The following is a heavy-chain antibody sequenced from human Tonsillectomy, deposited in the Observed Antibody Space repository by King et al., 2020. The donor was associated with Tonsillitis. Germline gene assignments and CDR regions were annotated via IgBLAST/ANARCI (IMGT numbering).Heavy chain of an antibody. V-gene: IGHV3-30*04. J-gene: IGHJ4*02. CDR1: GFTFSSYA. D-gene: IGHD3-22*01. CDR3: ARGDYYDSSDFPTNF. CDR2: ISYDGSNK. Sequence: VQLVESGGGVVQPGRSLRLPCAASGFTFSSYAMHWVRQAPGKGLEWVAVISYDGSNKYYADSAKGRFTISRDNFKNTLYLQMNSLRTEDTAVYYCARGDYYDSSDFPTNFWGQGTLVTVSS.